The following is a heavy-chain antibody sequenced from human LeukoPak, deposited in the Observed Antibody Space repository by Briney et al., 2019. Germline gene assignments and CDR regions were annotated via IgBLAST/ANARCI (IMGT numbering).Heavy chain of an antibody. D-gene: IGHD3-10*02. CDR2: IRSSSSYI. Sequence: GGSLRLSCAASGFPFTSYSMHWVRQAPGKGLEWVSSIRSSSSYIYYAESVKGRFTISRDNAKNSLYLQMNSLRAEDTAVYYCAELGITMIGGVWGKGTTVTISS. J-gene: IGHJ6*04. CDR1: GFPFTSYS. CDR3: AELGITMIGGV. V-gene: IGHV3-21*01.